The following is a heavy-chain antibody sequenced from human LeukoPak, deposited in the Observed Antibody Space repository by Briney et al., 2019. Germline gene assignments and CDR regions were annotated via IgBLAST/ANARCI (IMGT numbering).Heavy chain of an antibody. D-gene: IGHD3-10*01. CDR3: ARGSYPYYFDY. CDR1: GFTFSSYW. J-gene: IGHJ4*02. CDR2: INNDGSST. V-gene: IGHV3-74*01. Sequence: GGSLRLSCGASGFTFSSYWMHWVRQAPGKGLVWVSRINNDGSSTIYADSVRGRFTISRDNAKITLYLQMNGLRAEDTSVYFCARGSYPYYFDYWGQGTLVTVSS.